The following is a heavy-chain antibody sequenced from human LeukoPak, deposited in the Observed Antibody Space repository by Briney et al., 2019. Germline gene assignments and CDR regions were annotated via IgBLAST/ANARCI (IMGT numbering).Heavy chain of an antibody. Sequence: GGSLRLSCAASGFTFSSYAMSWVRQAPGKRLEWVSAISGSGVGIYYADSVKGRFIISRDNSKNTLYLQMNSLRVEDMAVYYCAKRPGVSKASMDYWGQGTLVTVSS. V-gene: IGHV3-23*01. D-gene: IGHD2-2*01. CDR2: ISGSGVGI. CDR1: GFTFSSYA. CDR3: AKRPGVSKASMDY. J-gene: IGHJ4*02.